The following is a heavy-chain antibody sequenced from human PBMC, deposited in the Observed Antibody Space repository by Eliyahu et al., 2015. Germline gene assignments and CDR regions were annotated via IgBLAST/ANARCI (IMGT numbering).Heavy chain of an antibody. J-gene: IGHJ3*01. D-gene: IGHD6-19*01. CDR3: ARMQRLAVAGTIV. V-gene: IGHV1-18*04. CDR1: TSYG. Sequence: TSYGISWVRQAPGQGLEWMGWISAYNGNTNYAQKLQGRVTMTTDTSTSTAYMELRSLRSDDTAVYYCARMQRLAVAGTIVWGQGTMVTVSS. CDR2: ISAYNGNT.